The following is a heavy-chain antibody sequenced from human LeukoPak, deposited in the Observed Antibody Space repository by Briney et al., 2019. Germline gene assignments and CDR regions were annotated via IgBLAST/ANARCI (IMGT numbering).Heavy chain of an antibody. V-gene: IGHV1-46*01. J-gene: IGHJ4*02. CDR2: INPSGGST. CDR3: ARSEMGTVGATSPGFAVNY. D-gene: IGHD1-26*01. CDR1: GYTFTSYY. Sequence: ASVKVSCKASGYTFTSYYMHWVRQAPGQGLEWMGIINPSGGSTSYAQKFQGRVTMTRDTSTSTVYMELSSLRSEDTAVYYCARSEMGTVGATSPGFAVNYWGQGTLVTVSS.